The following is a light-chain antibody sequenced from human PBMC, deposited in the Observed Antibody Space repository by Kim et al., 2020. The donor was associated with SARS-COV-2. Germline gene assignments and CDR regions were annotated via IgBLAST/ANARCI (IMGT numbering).Light chain of an antibody. Sequence: SPGEATTLPSRASQRSKSNLTWFQQKPGQAPRLLMYGASTRATGVPARFSGSGSGTEFTLTISSLQSEDFAVYYCQQYNNWPPWTFGQGTKVDIK. CDR1: QRSKSN. CDR2: GAS. J-gene: IGKJ1*01. V-gene: IGKV3-15*01. CDR3: QQYNNWPPWT.